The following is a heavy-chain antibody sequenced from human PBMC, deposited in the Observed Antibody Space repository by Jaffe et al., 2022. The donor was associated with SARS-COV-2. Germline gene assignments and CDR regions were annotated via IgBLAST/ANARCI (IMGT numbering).Heavy chain of an antibody. CDR2: ISYDGSNK. CDR3: ARAISALPYFDI. V-gene: IGHV3-30*04. D-gene: IGHD3-3*01. Sequence: QVQLVESGGGVVQPGRSLRLSCAASGFTFSSYAMHWVRQAPGKGLEWVAVISYDGSNKYYADSVKGRFTISRDNSKNTLYLQMNSLRAEDTAVYYCARAISALPYFDIWGQGTMVTVSS. CDR1: GFTFSSYA. J-gene: IGHJ3*02.